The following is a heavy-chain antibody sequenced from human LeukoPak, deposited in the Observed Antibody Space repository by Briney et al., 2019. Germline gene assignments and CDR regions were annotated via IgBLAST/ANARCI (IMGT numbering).Heavy chain of an antibody. CDR1: GYTFTYYY. J-gene: IGHJ4*02. D-gene: IGHD6-6*01. CDR2: IVPNSGGT. CDR3: ARERRFSSSSSVFDY. V-gene: IGHV1-2*02. Sequence: GASVTVSFKSSGYTFTYYYIHWVRQAPGQGREWMGWIVPNSGGTNYAQKFQGRVTLTRDTSISTAHMELSGLRSDDTAVYYCARERRFSSSSSVFDYWGQGTLVTVSS.